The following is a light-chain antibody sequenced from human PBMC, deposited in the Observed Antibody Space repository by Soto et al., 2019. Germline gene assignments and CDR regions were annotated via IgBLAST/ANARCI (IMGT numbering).Light chain of an antibody. CDR3: QQYYSYSSST. J-gene: IGKJ5*01. Sequence: AIRVTQSPSSLSASTGDRVTITCRASQGVXSYFDWYQQKPGKATKILIXAESTLQSGVLSRFRGSGSGRDFTLTISCLKSEDFSTYYCQQYYSYSSSTFGQGTRLEIK. CDR2: AES. V-gene: IGKV1-8*01. CDR1: QGVXSY.